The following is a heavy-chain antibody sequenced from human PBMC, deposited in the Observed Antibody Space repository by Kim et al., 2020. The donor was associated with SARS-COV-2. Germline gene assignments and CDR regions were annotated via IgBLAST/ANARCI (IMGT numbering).Heavy chain of an antibody. V-gene: IGHV3-9*01. Sequence: GGSLRLSCAASGFTFDDYAMHWVRQAPGKGLEWVSGISWNSGSIGYADSVKGRFTISRDNAKNSLYLQMNSLRAEDTALYYCAKAISLVGIAPFQNWGQGTLVTVSS. CDR3: AKAISLVGIAPFQN. CDR1: GFTFDDYA. CDR2: ISWNSGSI. J-gene: IGHJ4*02. D-gene: IGHD3-16*02.